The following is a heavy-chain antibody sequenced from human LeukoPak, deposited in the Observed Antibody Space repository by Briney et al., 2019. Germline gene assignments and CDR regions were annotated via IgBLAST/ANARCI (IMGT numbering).Heavy chain of an antibody. CDR3: ARQIQLWSYYYYYYYMDV. Sequence: SETLSLTCTVSGGSISSYYWSWIRQPPGKGLEWIGYIYTSGSTNYNPSLKSRVTISVDTSKNQFSLKLSSVTAADTAVYYCARQIQLWSYYYYYYYMDVWGKGTTVTVSS. J-gene: IGHJ6*03. CDR1: GGSISSYY. D-gene: IGHD5-18*01. V-gene: IGHV4-4*09. CDR2: IYTSGST.